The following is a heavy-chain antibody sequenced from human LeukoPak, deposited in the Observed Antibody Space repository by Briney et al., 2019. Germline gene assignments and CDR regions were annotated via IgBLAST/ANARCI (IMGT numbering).Heavy chain of an antibody. CDR2: VYDSGST. Sequence: SEPLSLTCTVSGGSIRSYYWTWIRQPPGRGPEWIGYVYDSGSTNYNPSLKSRLTISIDTSKNQFSLNLDSVTAADTAVYYCARRVATRSPFYYGMDVWGQGATVTVSS. CDR3: ARRVATRSPFYYGMDV. V-gene: IGHV4-59*08. J-gene: IGHJ6*02. D-gene: IGHD5-12*01. CDR1: GGSIRSYY.